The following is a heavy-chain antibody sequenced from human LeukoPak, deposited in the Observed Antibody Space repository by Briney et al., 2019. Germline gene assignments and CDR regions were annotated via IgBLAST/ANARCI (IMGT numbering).Heavy chain of an antibody. J-gene: IGHJ4*02. D-gene: IGHD3-22*01. Sequence: VKVSCKASGGTFSSYAISWVRQAPGQGLEWMGRIIPIFGTANYAQKFQGRVTITTDESTSTAYMELSSLRSEDTAVYYCARSYYYDSSGHWRFDYWGQGTLVTVSS. CDR3: ARSYYYDSSGHWRFDY. CDR1: GGTFSSYA. V-gene: IGHV1-69*05. CDR2: IIPIFGTA.